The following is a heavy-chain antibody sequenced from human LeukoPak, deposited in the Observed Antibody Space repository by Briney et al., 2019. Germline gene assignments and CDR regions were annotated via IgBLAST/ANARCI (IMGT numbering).Heavy chain of an antibody. D-gene: IGHD3-16*01. CDR3: ARLGDGDAFDI. Sequence: GGSLRLSCAASGFTFSSYTMNWVRQAPGKGLQWVSTVSASSDIHYSDSVKGRFTISRDNARNSLYLQMNSLRDEDTAVYYCARLGDGDAFDIWGQGTMVTVSS. CDR1: GFTFSSYT. V-gene: IGHV3-48*02. J-gene: IGHJ3*02. CDR2: VSASSDI.